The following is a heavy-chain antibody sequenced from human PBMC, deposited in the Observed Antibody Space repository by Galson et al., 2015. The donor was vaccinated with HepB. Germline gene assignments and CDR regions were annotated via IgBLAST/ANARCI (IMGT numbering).Heavy chain of an antibody. D-gene: IGHD6-13*01. CDR1: GDTFSRYA. V-gene: IGHV1-69*01. CDR3: AREGRAAVTNPVEY. Sequence: VKASCKASGDTFSRYAISWVRQAPGQGLEWMGGITPMFGTANYAQKFQGRVTITADESTSTAYMELRNLRSEDTAVYYCAREGRAAVTNPVEYWGQGTLVTVSS. J-gene: IGHJ4*02. CDR2: ITPMFGTA.